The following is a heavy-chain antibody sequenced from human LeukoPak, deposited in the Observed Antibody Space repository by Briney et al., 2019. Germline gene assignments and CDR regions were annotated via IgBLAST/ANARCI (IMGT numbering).Heavy chain of an antibody. CDR2: IIPIFGTA. CDR3: ARDLLQIVEIAY. V-gene: IGHV1-69*06. D-gene: IGHD1-26*01. Sequence: ASVKVSCKASGGTFSSYAISWVRQAPGQGLEWMGGIIPIFGTANYAQKFQGRVTITADKSTSTAYMELSSLRSEDKAVYYCARDLLQIVEIAYGGQGTLATVSS. CDR1: GGTFSSYA. J-gene: IGHJ4*02.